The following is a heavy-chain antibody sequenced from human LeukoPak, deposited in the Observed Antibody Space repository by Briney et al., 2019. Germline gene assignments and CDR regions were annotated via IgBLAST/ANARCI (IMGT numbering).Heavy chain of an antibody. V-gene: IGHV4-38-2*01. D-gene: IGHD5-18*01. CDR2: IYRSGYT. CDR3: ARWVVDAAMVDD. J-gene: IGHJ4*02. CDR1: GYSINSGYY. Sequence: SETLSLTCAVPGYSINSGYYWGWIRQPPGKRLEWIGNIYRSGYTYYNPSLKSRVTISVDTSTNHFSLKLWSVTAADTAVYYCARWVVDAAMVDDWGQGTLVTVSS.